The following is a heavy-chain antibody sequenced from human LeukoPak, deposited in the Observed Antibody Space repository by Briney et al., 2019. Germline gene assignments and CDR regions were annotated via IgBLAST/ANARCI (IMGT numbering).Heavy chain of an antibody. D-gene: IGHD3-10*01. CDR2: INQSGSA. CDR3: ARGVFGRFDP. J-gene: IGHJ5*02. V-gene: IGHV4-34*01. CDR1: GFTFSSYA. Sequence: GSLRLSCAASGFTFSSYAMSWIRQPPGKGLEWIGEINQSGSANYNPSLKSRVTISVDTSKNQFSLKLNSVTAADTAAYYCARGVFGRFDPWGQGTLVTVSS.